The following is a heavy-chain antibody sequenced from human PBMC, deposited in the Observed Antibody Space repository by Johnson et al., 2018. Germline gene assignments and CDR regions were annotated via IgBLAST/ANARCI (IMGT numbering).Heavy chain of an antibody. J-gene: IGHJ3*02. D-gene: IGHD5-18*01. CDR1: GFTFSSYS. CDR2: ISSSSTYI. CDR3: AKVANSYVLKDALDI. V-gene: IGHV3-21*04. Sequence: VQLVESGGGLVKPGGSXRLSCAASGFTFSSYSINWVRQAPGKGLEWVSSISSSSTYIYYADSVKGRFNISRDNSKDSLYRQMNSLRAEDTALYYCAKVANSYVLKDALDIWGQGTMVTVSS.